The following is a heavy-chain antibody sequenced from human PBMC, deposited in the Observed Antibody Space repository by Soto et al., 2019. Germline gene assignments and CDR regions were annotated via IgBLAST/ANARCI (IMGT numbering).Heavy chain of an antibody. V-gene: IGHV4-31*03. CDR2: IYYSGST. D-gene: IGHD3-10*01. Sequence: QVQLQESGPGLVKPSQTLSLTCIVSGGSISSGGYYWSWIRQHPGKGLEWIGYIYYSGSTYYNPSLKSXXTXSXXTAKNQFSLKLNSVTAADTAVYYCARYGTVRGVDYWGQGTLVTVSS. CDR1: GGSISSGGYY. J-gene: IGHJ4*02. CDR3: ARYGTVRGVDY.